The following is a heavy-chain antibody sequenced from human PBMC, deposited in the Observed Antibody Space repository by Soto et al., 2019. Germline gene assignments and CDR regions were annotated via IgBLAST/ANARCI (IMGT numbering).Heavy chain of an antibody. CDR1: GYTFTSYG. Sequence: ASVKVSCKASGYTFTSYGISWVRQAPGQGLEWMGWISAYNGNTNYAQKLQGRVTMTTDTSTSTAYMELRSLRSDDTAVYYCARDRAYCSGGSCYSWFDPWGQGTLVTVS. CDR2: ISAYNGNT. D-gene: IGHD2-15*01. CDR3: ARDRAYCSGGSCYSWFDP. J-gene: IGHJ5*02. V-gene: IGHV1-18*01.